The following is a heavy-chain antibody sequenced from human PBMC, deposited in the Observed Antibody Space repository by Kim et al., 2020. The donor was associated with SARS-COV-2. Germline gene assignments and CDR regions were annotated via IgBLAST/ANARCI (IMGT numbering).Heavy chain of an antibody. Sequence: ASVKVSCKVSGYTLTELSMHWVRQAPGKGLEWMGGFDPEDGETIYAQKFQGRVTMTEDTSTDTAYMELSSLRSEDTAVYYCATVRTYYYDSSDNGPFDYWGQGTLVTVSS. D-gene: IGHD3-22*01. CDR2: FDPEDGET. V-gene: IGHV1-24*01. CDR1: GYTLTELS. CDR3: ATVRTYYYDSSDNGPFDY. J-gene: IGHJ4*02.